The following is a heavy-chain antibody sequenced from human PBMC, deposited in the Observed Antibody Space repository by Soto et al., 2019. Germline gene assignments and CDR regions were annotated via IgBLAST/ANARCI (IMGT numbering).Heavy chain of an antibody. CDR2: IYYSGRT. Sequence: QVQLQESGPGLVKPSQTLSLTCTVSGGSISSGGYYWSWIRQHPGKGLEWIGYIYYSGRTYYNPSLKSRVTISVDPSKNQFSLMLSSVTAADTAVYYCASSEDGDGDYYGMDVWGHGTTVTVSS. CDR1: GGSISSGGYY. D-gene: IGHD4-17*01. CDR3: ASSEDGDGDYYGMDV. J-gene: IGHJ6*02. V-gene: IGHV4-31*03.